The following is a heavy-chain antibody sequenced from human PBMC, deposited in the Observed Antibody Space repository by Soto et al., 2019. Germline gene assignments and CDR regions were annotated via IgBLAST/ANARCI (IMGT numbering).Heavy chain of an antibody. CDR2: IYYSGGT. V-gene: IGHV4-31*03. D-gene: IGHD3-22*01. CDR3: ARDEDGSGYFGY. CDR1: GGSISYTGHY. J-gene: IGHJ4*02. Sequence: PSETLSLTCTVSGGSISYTGHYWTWIRQFPGKGLEWLGYIYYSGGTYYRPSLQSRIRISVANSKNQFSLQLNSVTAADTAVYYCARDEDGSGYFGYWGQGALGT.